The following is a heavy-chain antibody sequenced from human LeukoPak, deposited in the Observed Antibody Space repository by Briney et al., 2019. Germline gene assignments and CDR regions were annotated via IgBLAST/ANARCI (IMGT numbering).Heavy chain of an antibody. CDR1: GYSISSGYY. J-gene: IGHJ3*02. V-gene: IGHV4-38-2*02. CDR2: IYHSGST. Sequence: SESLSLTCTVSGYSISSGYYWGWIRQPPGKGLEWIGSIYHSGSTYYNPSLKSRVTISVDTSKNQFSLKLSSVTAADTAVYYCASQRDYYDTPDAFDIWGQGTMVTVSS. D-gene: IGHD3-22*01. CDR3: ASQRDYYDTPDAFDI.